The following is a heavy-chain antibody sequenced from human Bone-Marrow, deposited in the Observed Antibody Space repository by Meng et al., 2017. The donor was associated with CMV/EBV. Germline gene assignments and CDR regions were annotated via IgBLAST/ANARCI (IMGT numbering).Heavy chain of an antibody. CDR3: ARVGGFYDFWSAYPWYFDR. J-gene: IGHJ4*02. CDR1: RFTVSTYW. Sequence: GEPQKISCAASRFTVSTYWMSWVRQAPGKGLEWVAHIKQDGSEKYYVDSVKGRFTSSRENAKNSLYLQMNTLRADDTAVYYSARVGGFYDFWSAYPWYFDRWAQGTLVTVSS. CDR2: IKQDGSEK. V-gene: IGHV3-7*01. D-gene: IGHD3-3*01.